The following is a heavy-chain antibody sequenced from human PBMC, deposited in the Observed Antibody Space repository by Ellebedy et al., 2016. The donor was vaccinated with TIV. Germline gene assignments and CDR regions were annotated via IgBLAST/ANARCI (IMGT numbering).Heavy chain of an antibody. Sequence: PGGSLRLSCAASGFTFSGYWMSWVRQAPGKGLEWVANIKQDGSEKYHVDSVKGRFTISRDNAKNSLYLQMNSLRAEDTAVYYCARRQWLAPDLWGQGTLITVSS. D-gene: IGHD6-19*01. CDR1: GFTFSGYW. J-gene: IGHJ5*02. CDR3: ARRQWLAPDL. V-gene: IGHV3-7*01. CDR2: IKQDGSEK.